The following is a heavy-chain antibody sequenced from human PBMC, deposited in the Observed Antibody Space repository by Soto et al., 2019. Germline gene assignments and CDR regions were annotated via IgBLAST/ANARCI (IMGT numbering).Heavy chain of an antibody. V-gene: IGHV1-3*04. Sequence: ASVKVSCKASGYTFITYPIHWVRQAPGQRLEWMGWINTDNGKTRYSQKFQGRVTITRDTSATTAFMELSSLRSEDTSVYYCARSGASVAAAGTENWFFDLWGRGTLVTVSS. CDR2: INTDNGKT. CDR3: ARSGASVAAAGTENWFFDL. J-gene: IGHJ2*01. CDR1: GYTFITYP. D-gene: IGHD6-13*01.